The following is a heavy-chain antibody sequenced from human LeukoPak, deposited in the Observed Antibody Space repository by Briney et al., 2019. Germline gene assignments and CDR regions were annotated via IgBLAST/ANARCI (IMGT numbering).Heavy chain of an antibody. J-gene: IGHJ4*02. Sequence: GGSLRLSCAASGFTFSTYTMAWVRQAPGGGLEWVSGISGDGYSTYYADSVKGRFAISRDNSKSTLYLQMNSLRAEDTAVYYCAKDFGRNLGGPGYWGRGTRVTVSS. V-gene: IGHV3-23*01. D-gene: IGHD3-10*01. CDR3: AKDFGRNLGGPGY. CDR2: ISGDGYST. CDR1: GFTFSTYT.